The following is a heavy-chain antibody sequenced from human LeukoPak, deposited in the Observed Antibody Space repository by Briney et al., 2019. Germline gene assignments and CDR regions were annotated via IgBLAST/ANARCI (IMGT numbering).Heavy chain of an antibody. CDR3: VRHYVLHIVGPSY. CDR2: IYYGETT. Sequence: SETLSLTCAVSGGSISSSNWWSWVRQPPGKGLEWIGNIYYGETTSYNPSFESRVTISVDSSKNQFSLKVNSVTAADTAMYFCVRHYVLHIVGPSYWGQGILVTVSS. CDR1: GGSISSSNW. J-gene: IGHJ4*02. V-gene: IGHV4-4*02. D-gene: IGHD1-26*01.